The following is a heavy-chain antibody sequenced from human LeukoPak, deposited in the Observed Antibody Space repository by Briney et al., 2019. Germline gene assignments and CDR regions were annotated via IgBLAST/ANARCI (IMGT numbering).Heavy chain of an antibody. D-gene: IGHD2-15*01. CDR2: ISGGSNYI. CDR3: ARDYGRDCSGGSCYHIDY. J-gene: IGHJ4*02. V-gene: IGHV3-21*06. Sequence: GGSLRLSCAASGFTFSSYSINWVRQAPGKGLEWVSSISGGSNYISYADSVKGRFTISRDNAKNSLYLQMNSLRAEDTAVYYCARDYGRDCSGGSCYHIDYWGQGTLVTASS. CDR1: GFTFSSYS.